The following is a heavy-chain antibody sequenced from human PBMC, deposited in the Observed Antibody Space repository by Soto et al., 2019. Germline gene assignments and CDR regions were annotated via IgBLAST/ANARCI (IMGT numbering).Heavy chain of an antibody. V-gene: IGHV4-31*03. D-gene: IGHD2-15*01. CDR3: ARRIRLLCGGSCAGWFDP. CDR2: IYYSGST. J-gene: IGHJ5*02. CDR1: GGSISRGGYY. Sequence: QVQLQESGPGLVKPSQTLSLTCTVSGGSISRGGYYWSWIRQHPGKGLEWIGSIYYSGSTYYNPSLKSRVTISVDTSKNQFSLKLSSVTAADTAVYYCARRIRLLCGGSCAGWFDPWGQGTLVTVSS.